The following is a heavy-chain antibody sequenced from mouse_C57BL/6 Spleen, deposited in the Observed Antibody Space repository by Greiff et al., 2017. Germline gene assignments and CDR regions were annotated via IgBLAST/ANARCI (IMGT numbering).Heavy chain of an antibody. J-gene: IGHJ4*01. Sequence: VQLQQPGAELVKPGASVKMSCKASGYTFTSYWITWVKQRPGQGLEWIGDIYPGSGSTNYNEKFKSKATLTVDTSSSTAYMQLSSLTSEDSAFYYCARADTTVVEDDMDYWGQGTSVTVSS. CDR3: ARADTTVVEDDMDY. CDR2: IYPGSGST. V-gene: IGHV1-55*01. CDR1: GYTFTSYW. D-gene: IGHD1-1*01.